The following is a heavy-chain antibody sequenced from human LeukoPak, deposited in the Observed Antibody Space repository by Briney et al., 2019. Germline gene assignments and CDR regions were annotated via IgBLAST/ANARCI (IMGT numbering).Heavy chain of an antibody. CDR2: IIPIFGTA. Sequence: SVKVSCKASGGTYSSYAISWVRQGPGQGLEWMGGIIPIFGTANYAQKFQGRVTITADESTSTAYMELSSLRSEDTAVYYCARRGRLAGTTVASGAFDIWGQGTMVTVSS. D-gene: IGHD4-23*01. V-gene: IGHV1-69*01. J-gene: IGHJ3*02. CDR3: ARRGRLAGTTVASGAFDI. CDR1: GGTYSSYA.